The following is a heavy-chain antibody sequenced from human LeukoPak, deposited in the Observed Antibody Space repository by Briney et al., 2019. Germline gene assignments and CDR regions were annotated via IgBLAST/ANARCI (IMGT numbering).Heavy chain of an antibody. CDR1: GGSISSYY. V-gene: IGHV4-59*01. J-gene: IGHJ4*02. CDR2: IYYSGST. CDR3: ARGASFYRETKYYFDY. D-gene: IGHD3-16*02. Sequence: SETLSLTCTVSGGSISSYYWSWIRQPPGKGLEWIGYIYYSGSTNYNPSLKSRVTISVDTSKNQFSPKLSSVTAADTAVYYCARGASFYRETKYYFDYWGQGTLVTVSS.